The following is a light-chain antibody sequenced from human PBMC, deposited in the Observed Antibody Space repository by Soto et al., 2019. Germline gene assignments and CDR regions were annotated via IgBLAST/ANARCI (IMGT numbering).Light chain of an antibody. V-gene: IGLV1-47*01. J-gene: IGLJ3*02. CDR1: SSNIGSNY. CDR2: RNN. Sequence: QSVLTQPPSASGTPGQRVTISCSGSSSNIGSNYVYWYQQLPGKAPKLLIYRNNKRPSGVPDRFSGSKSGTSASLAISGLRSEDEANYYCAAWDDSLSGVVFGGGTKVTVL. CDR3: AAWDDSLSGVV.